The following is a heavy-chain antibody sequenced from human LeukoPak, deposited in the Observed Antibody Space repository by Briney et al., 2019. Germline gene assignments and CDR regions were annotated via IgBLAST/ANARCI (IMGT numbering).Heavy chain of an antibody. CDR1: GFTFSNSA. D-gene: IGHD1-26*01. Sequence: SVKVSCKASGFTFSNSAIQWVRQARGQRLEWIGWIIVGSGRTHYAQNLQERLTITRDMSTNTAYMELSSLRSEDTAVYYCAAELYSGTYGRCCSFAFWGQGNPVTVSS. CDR2: IIVGSGRT. V-gene: IGHV1-58*02. J-gene: IGHJ4*02. CDR3: AAELYSGTYGRCCSFAF.